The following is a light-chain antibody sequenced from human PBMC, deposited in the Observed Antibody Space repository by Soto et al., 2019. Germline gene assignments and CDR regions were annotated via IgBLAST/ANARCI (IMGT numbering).Light chain of an antibody. CDR2: GAS. CDR3: QQRSNWPRVT. CDR1: QSVSSN. Sequence: EIVMTQSPATLSVSPGERATLSCRASQSVSSNLAWYQQKPGQAPRLVIYGASTRATGIPARFSGSGSGTEFTLTISSLEPEDFAVYYCQQRSNWPRVTFGQGTRLEIK. V-gene: IGKV3-15*01. J-gene: IGKJ5*01.